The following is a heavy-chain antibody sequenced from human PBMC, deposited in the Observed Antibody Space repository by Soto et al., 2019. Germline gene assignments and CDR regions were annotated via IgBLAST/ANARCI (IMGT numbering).Heavy chain of an antibody. CDR3: ARDKAGSSGRRFDP. D-gene: IGHD3-10*01. CDR1: GFTFSSYW. J-gene: IGHJ5*02. Sequence: GGSLRLSCAASGFTFSSYWMSWVRQAPGKGLEWVANIKQDGSEKYYVDSVKGRFTISRDNAKNSLYLQMNSLRAEDTAVYYCARDKAGSSGRRFDPWGQGTLVTVSS. CDR2: IKQDGSEK. V-gene: IGHV3-7*01.